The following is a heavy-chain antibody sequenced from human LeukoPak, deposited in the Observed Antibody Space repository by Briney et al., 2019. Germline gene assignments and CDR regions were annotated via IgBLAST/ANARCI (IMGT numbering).Heavy chain of an antibody. J-gene: IGHJ4*02. CDR3: ARSVLLWFGELLPLGY. V-gene: IGHV3-48*04. D-gene: IGHD3-10*01. Sequence: GGSLRLSCAASGFTFSSYSMNWVRQAPGKGLEWVSYISSSSSTIYYADSVKGRFTISRDNAKNSLYLQMNSLRAEDTAVYYCARSVLLWFGELLPLGYWGQGTLVTVSS. CDR1: GFTFSSYS. CDR2: ISSSSSTI.